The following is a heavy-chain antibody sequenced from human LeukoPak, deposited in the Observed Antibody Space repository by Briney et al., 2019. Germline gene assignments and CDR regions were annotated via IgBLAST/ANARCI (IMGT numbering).Heavy chain of an antibody. CDR3: ARDIAVTNFDY. J-gene: IGHJ4*02. CDR2: ISAYNGNT. D-gene: IGHD4-17*01. V-gene: IGHV1-18*01. CDR1: GYTFTDYG. Sequence: ASVKVSCKASGYTFTDYGISWVRQAPGQGLEWMGWISAYNGNTDYAQNLQGRVTLTTDTSTSTAYMELRSLRSDDTAVYYCARDIAVTNFDYWGQGTLVTVSS.